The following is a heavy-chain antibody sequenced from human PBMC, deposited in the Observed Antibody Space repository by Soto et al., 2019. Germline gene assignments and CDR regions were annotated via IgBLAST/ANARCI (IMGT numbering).Heavy chain of an antibody. CDR1: GGTFSSYT. CDR3: ARVVPAAILYYGMDV. Sequence: QVQLVQSGAEVKKPGSSVKVSCKASGGTFSSYTISWVRQAPGHGLEWMGRIIPILGIANYAQKFQGRVTITADKSTSTAYMELSSLRSEDTAVYYCARVVPAAILYYGMDVWGQGTTVTVSS. V-gene: IGHV1-69*02. D-gene: IGHD2-2*01. CDR2: IIPILGIA. J-gene: IGHJ6*02.